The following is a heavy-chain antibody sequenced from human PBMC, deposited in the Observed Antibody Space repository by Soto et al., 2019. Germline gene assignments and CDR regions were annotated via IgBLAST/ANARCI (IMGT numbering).Heavy chain of an antibody. D-gene: IGHD6-13*01. Sequence: QVQLVESGGGVVQPGRSLRLSCAASGFTFSSYGMHWVRQAPGKGLEWVAIISYDGSNKYYADSVKGRFTISRDNSKNTLYLQMNGLRAEDTAVYYCAKETSGYSSSWSYYYNVDVWGQGTTVTVSS. CDR1: GFTFSSYG. CDR2: ISYDGSNK. CDR3: AKETSGYSSSWSYYYNVDV. V-gene: IGHV3-30*18. J-gene: IGHJ6*02.